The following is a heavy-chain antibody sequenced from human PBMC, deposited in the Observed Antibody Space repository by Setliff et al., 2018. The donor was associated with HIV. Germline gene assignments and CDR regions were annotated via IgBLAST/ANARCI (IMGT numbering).Heavy chain of an antibody. CDR1: GFTFSSYW. V-gene: IGHV3-7*01. J-gene: IGHJ4*02. CDR3: ARSPYGDYGLDY. D-gene: IGHD4-17*01. CDR2: IKDDGRET. Sequence: TGGSLRLSCAASGFTFSSYWMSWVRQAPGKGLEWVANIKDDGRETYYVDSVKGRFTISRDNAKNSLYLQMNTLRAEDTAVYFCARSPYGDYGLDYWGQGTLVTVSS.